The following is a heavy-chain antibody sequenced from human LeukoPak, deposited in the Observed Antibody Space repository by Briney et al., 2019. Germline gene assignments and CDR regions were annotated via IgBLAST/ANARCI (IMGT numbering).Heavy chain of an antibody. CDR2: IYYSGST. CDR1: GGPVSSGSYY. V-gene: IGHV4-61*01. Sequence: SETLSLTCTVSGGPVSSGSYYWSWIRQPPGKGLEWIGYIYYSGSTNYNPSLKSRVTISVDTSKSQFSLKLSSVTAADTAVYYCARVSPLGSGYYYYFDYWGQGTLVTVSS. D-gene: IGHD3-22*01. CDR3: ARVSPLGSGYYYYFDY. J-gene: IGHJ4*02.